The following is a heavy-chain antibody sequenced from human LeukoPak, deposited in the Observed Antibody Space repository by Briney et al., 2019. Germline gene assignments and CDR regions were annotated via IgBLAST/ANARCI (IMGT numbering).Heavy chain of an antibody. CDR1: GFTFSSYA. CDR3: TTDISGGITGTKADY. CDR2: ISYDGSNK. J-gene: IGHJ4*02. Sequence: GGSLRLSCAASGFTFSSYAMHWVRQAPGKGLEWVAVISYDGSNKYYADSVKGRFTISRDNSKNTLYLQMNSLKTEDTAVYYCTTDISGGITGTKADYWGQGTLVTVSS. V-gene: IGHV3-30-3*01. D-gene: IGHD1-20*01.